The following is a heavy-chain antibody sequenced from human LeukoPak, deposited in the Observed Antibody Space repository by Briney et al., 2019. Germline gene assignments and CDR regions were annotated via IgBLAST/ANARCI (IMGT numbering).Heavy chain of an antibody. Sequence: GASVKVSCKASGGTFSSYAISWVRQAPGQGLEWMGGIIPIFGTANYAQKFQGRVTITADKSTSTAYMELSSLRSEDTAVYYCARAPYDGYNYYYYYYMDVWGKGTTVTVSS. CDR2: IIPIFGTA. D-gene: IGHD5-24*01. J-gene: IGHJ6*03. V-gene: IGHV1-69*06. CDR3: ARAPYDGYNYYYYYYMDV. CDR1: GGTFSSYA.